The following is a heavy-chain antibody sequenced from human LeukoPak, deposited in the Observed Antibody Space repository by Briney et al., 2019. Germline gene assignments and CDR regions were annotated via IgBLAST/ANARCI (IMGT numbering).Heavy chain of an antibody. CDR3: ASLAYDSSGYYSDN. CDR1: GGSISSSSYY. V-gene: IGHV4-39*01. Sequence: PSETLSLTCTVSGGSISSSSYYWGWIRQPPGKGLEWIGSIYYSGSTYYNPSLKSRVTISVDTSKNQFSLKLSSVTAADTAVYYCASLAYDSSGYYSDNWGQGTLVTVSS. J-gene: IGHJ4*02. CDR2: IYYSGST. D-gene: IGHD3-22*01.